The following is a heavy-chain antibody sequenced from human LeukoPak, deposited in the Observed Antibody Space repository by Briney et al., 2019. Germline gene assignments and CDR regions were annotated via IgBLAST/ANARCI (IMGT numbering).Heavy chain of an antibody. V-gene: IGHV4-39*01. CDR1: GGSISSSSYY. Sequence: SETLSLTCTVSGGSISSSSYYWGWIRQPPGKGLEWIVSIYYSGSTYYNPSLKSRVTISVDTSKNQFSLKLSSVTAADTAVYYCARLMVRGVNFDYWGQGTLVTVSS. J-gene: IGHJ4*02. CDR2: IYYSGST. CDR3: ARLMVRGVNFDY. D-gene: IGHD3-10*01.